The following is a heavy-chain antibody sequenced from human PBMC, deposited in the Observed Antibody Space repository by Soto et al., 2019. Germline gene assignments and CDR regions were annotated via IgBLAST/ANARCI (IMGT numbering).Heavy chain of an antibody. J-gene: IGHJ4*02. CDR2: IYPGDSDT. D-gene: IGHD3-3*01. CDR3: ARPGPLGFLEWWGFDY. V-gene: IGHV5-51*01. CDR1: GYSFTSYW. Sequence: GESLKISCKGSGYSFTSYWIGWVRQMPGKGLEWMGIIYPGDSDTRYSPSFQGQVPISADKSISTAYLQWSSLKASDTAMYYCARPGPLGFLEWWGFDYWGQGTLVTVSS.